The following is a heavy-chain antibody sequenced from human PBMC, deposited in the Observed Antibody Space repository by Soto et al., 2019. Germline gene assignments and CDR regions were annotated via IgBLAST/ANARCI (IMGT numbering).Heavy chain of an antibody. J-gene: IGHJ4*02. CDR2: IYPGDSET. V-gene: IGHV5-51*01. CDR1: GYSFANYW. Sequence: XESLTISCKASGYSFANYWIGLVCQKPGKGLEWMGVIYPGDSETTYSPSFEGQVIISVDRSRGTAFLEWSSLKASDTAMYYCARPGAPTDTVVYDFWGQGTQVTVSS. D-gene: IGHD5-18*01. CDR3: ARPGAPTDTVVYDF.